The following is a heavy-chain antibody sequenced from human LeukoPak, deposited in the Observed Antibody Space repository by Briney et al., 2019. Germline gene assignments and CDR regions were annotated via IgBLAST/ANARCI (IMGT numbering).Heavy chain of an antibody. Sequence: PSETLSLTCTVSGVSISSYYLSWIRQPPGKGLEWIGYIYYSGSTNYNPSLKSRVTISVDTSKNQFSLKLSSVTAADTAVYYCAREGSYGYYFDYWGQGTLVTVSS. CDR1: GVSISSYY. J-gene: IGHJ4*02. CDR2: IYYSGST. D-gene: IGHD1-26*01. CDR3: AREGSYGYYFDY. V-gene: IGHV4-59*01.